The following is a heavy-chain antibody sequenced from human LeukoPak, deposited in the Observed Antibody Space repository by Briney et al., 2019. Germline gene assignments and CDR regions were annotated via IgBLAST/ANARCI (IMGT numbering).Heavy chain of an antibody. CDR1: GYTLPELS. CDR3: ARDLKDYGDYSRMDV. CDR2: FDPEDGET. Sequence: GASVKVSCKVSGYTLPELSMHWVRQAPGKGLEWMGGFDPEDGETIYAQKFQGRVTMTRDTSTSTVYMELSSLRSEDTAVYYCARDLKDYGDYSRMDVWGQGTTVTVSS. V-gene: IGHV1-24*01. D-gene: IGHD4-17*01. J-gene: IGHJ6*02.